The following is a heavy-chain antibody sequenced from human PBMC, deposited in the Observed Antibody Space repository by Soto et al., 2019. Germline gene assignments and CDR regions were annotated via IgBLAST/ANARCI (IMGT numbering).Heavy chain of an antibody. J-gene: IGHJ4*02. Sequence: TSETLSLTCTVSGDSLSRADYCWSWIRQAPEKGLEWIGYICYSGSTYHNPSLKSRTSMSVDTSKGQFSLTLTSVTAADTAVYYCAREESGLFDYWGQGRLVTVSS. D-gene: IGHD5-12*01. CDR2: ICYSGST. CDR3: AREESGLFDY. V-gene: IGHV4-30-4*08. CDR1: GDSLSRADYC.